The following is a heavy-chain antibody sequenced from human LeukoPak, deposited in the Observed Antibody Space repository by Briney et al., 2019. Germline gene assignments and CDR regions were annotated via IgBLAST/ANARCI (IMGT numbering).Heavy chain of an antibody. V-gene: IGHV4-39*01. CDR1: GGSISSSSYC. CDR2: IYYSGST. CDR3: ARHGIWVTMIVVAPVAFDI. Sequence: SETLSLTCTVSGGSISSSSYCWGWIRQPPGKGLEWIGSIYYSGSTYYNPSLKSRVTIPVDTSKNQFSLKLSSVTAADTAVYYCARHGIWVTMIVVAPVAFDIWGQGTMVTVSS. J-gene: IGHJ3*02. D-gene: IGHD3-22*01.